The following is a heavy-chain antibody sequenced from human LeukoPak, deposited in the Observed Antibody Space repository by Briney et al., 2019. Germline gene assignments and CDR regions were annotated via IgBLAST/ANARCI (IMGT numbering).Heavy chain of an antibody. J-gene: IGHJ5*02. Sequence: SETLSLTCTVSGGSISSYYWSWIRQPPGKGLEWIGYIYYSGSTNYKPSLKSRVTISVDTSKNQFSLKLSSVTAADTAIYYCARGGYYGSGNDFRFDPWGQGTLVTVSS. V-gene: IGHV4-59*01. CDR1: GGSISSYY. D-gene: IGHD3-10*01. CDR2: IYYSGST. CDR3: ARGGYYGSGNDFRFDP.